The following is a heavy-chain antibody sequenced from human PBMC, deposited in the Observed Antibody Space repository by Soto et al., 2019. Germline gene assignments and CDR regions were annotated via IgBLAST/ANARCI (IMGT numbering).Heavy chain of an antibody. D-gene: IGHD1-1*01. CDR1: RFTFSNFA. CDR2: IGVTAGST. V-gene: IGHV3-23*01. CDR3: AKVMYTWNDVAAFDS. J-gene: IGHJ4*02. Sequence: AHLSASGGGLQQPGGSMKLSCEASRFTFSNFAMSWVRQAPGTGLEWISTIGVTAGSTYYTDSVRGRFTIARDNSKNTLYLEMNSLRAEDTALYYCAKVMYTWNDVAAFDSWGQGTLVAVAS.